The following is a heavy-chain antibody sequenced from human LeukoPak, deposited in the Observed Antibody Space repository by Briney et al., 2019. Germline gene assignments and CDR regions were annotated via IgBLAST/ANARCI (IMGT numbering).Heavy chain of an antibody. CDR2: IKQDGSEK. CDR3: ARGLRRQQLGHCTTYYFDY. D-gene: IGHD6-13*01. V-gene: IGHV3-7*01. Sequence: GGSLRLSCAASGFTFSSYWMSWVRQAPGKGLGWVANIKQDGSEKYYVYYVKGRFTISRDNAKNALYLQMNSLRAEDTAVYHCARGLRRQQLGHCTTYYFDYWGKGTLVTVTS. CDR1: GFTFSSYW. J-gene: IGHJ4*02.